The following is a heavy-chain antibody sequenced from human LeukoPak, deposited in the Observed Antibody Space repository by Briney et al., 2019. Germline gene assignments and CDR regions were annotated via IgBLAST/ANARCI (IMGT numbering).Heavy chain of an antibody. CDR2: IRNKADGYNT. D-gene: IGHD3-10*01. Sequence: PGGSLRLSCAATGFTFSALYMDWVRQAPGQGLEWVGLIRNKADGYNTIYAASVKGRFTISRDDSKNSVYLQMDSLKTEDTAVYYCGDLGSAGTDHWGQGTLVTVSS. J-gene: IGHJ4*02. CDR1: GFTFSALY. CDR3: GDLGSAGTDH. V-gene: IGHV3-72*01.